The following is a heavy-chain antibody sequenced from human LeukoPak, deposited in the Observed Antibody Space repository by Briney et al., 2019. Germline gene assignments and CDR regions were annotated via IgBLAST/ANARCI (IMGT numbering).Heavy chain of an antibody. CDR2: LSASGVST. CDR3: ANEGDILTGYHHYYYYYYMDV. V-gene: IGHV3-23*01. Sequence: GGSVRLSCSASGFIFSAYGMGWVRQAPGKGLEWVSGLSASGVSTYYADSVKGRFTISRDNSKNTLYLQMNSLRAEDTAVYYCANEGDILTGYHHYYYYYYMDVWGKGTTVTISS. D-gene: IGHD3-9*01. CDR1: GFIFSAYG. J-gene: IGHJ6*03.